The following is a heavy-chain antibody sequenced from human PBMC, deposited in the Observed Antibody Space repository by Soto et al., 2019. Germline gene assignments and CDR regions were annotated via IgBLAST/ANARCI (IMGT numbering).Heavy chain of an antibody. J-gene: IGHJ5*02. V-gene: IGHV3-53*01. CDR3: ARQLSGSWYNWFDP. CDR1: GFSVTANS. Sequence: GVMSLSFAASGFSVTANSMSWVRQAPGKGLEWVSVMHSDVTTYYADSVKGRFIISRDNSKNTLYLQMSNLRGEDTARYFCARQLSGSWYNWFDPWGQGTLVTVSS. CDR2: MHSDVTT. D-gene: IGHD6-13*01.